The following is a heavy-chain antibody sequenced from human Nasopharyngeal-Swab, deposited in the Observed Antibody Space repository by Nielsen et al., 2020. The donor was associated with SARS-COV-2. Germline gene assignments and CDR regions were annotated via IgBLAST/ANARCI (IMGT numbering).Heavy chain of an antibody. CDR3: ARVTGSGYITNHFDY. J-gene: IGHJ4*02. CDR1: GFTFSDYY. Sequence: GESLKISCAASGFTFSDYYMSWIRQAPGKGLEWVSYISSSYGYTNHADSVKGRFTISRDNAKNSLFLQMNTLTAEDTAVYYCARVTGSGYITNHFDYWGQGMLVTVSS. D-gene: IGHD5-18*01. CDR2: ISSSYGYT. V-gene: IGHV3-11*05.